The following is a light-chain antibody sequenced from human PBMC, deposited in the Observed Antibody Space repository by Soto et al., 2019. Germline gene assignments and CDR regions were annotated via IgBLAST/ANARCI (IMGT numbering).Light chain of an antibody. J-gene: IGKJ4*01. CDR1: QSISSY. V-gene: IGKV1-39*01. Sequence: RQKTQSPSSLSASVGDRVTITCRASQSISSYLNWYQQKPGKAPKLLIYAASSLQSGVPSRFSGSGSGTDFTLTFSSLQPEDFATYYCQQSYSTPLTFGGGTKVEIK. CDR2: AAS. CDR3: QQSYSTPLT.